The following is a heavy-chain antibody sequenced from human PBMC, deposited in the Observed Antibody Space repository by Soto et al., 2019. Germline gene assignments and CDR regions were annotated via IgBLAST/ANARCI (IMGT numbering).Heavy chain of an antibody. V-gene: IGHV4-31*03. J-gene: IGHJ5*02. CDR2: IYYSGST. Sequence: QVQLQESGPGLVKPSQTLSLTCTVSGGSISSGGYYWSWIRQHPGKGLEWIGYIYYSGSTYYNPSIKSRVTISVDTSKNQFSLKLSSVTAADTAVYYCARDGGIAGPQLDPWGQGTLVTVSS. CDR1: GGSISSGGYY. CDR3: ARDGGIAGPQLDP. D-gene: IGHD6-13*01.